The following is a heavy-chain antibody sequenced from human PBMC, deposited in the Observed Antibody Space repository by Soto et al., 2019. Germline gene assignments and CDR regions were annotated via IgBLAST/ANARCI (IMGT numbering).Heavy chain of an antibody. Sequence: PGGSLRLSCSASGFRFDDYAMHWVRQAPGKGLEWLSGISWNHVTTGYADSVKGRFTISRDNAKNSLLLQMNSLRAEDTAVYYCAKEIEAHGTTVTHFDNWGQGIQVTVS. CDR2: ISWNHVTT. D-gene: IGHD4-17*01. CDR3: AKEIEAHGTTVTHFDN. CDR1: GFRFDDYA. V-gene: IGHV3-9*01. J-gene: IGHJ4*02.